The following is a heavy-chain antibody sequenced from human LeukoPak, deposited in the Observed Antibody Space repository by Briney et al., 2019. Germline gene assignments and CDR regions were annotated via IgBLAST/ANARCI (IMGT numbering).Heavy chain of an antibody. Sequence: GGSLKLSCAASGFTFSGSAMHWVRQASGKGLEWVGRIRSKANSYATAYAASVKGRFTISRDDSKNTAYLQMNSLKTGDTAVYYCTRQPNYWGQGTLVTVSS. CDR2: IRSKANSYAT. CDR1: GFTFSGSA. CDR3: TRQPNY. V-gene: IGHV3-73*01. J-gene: IGHJ4*02.